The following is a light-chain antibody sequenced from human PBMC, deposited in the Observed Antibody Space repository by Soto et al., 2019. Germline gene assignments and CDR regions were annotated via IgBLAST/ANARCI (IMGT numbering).Light chain of an antibody. CDR2: GAS. Sequence: EIVLTQSPGTLSLSPGERATLSCRASQSVSNNYLAWYQQKPGQAPRLLIYGASNRATGIPDRFRGSGSGTDFTLTISRLEPEDFAVYYCQQFHISRTFGQGTKVDIK. CDR1: QSVSNNY. V-gene: IGKV3-20*01. J-gene: IGKJ1*01. CDR3: QQFHISRT.